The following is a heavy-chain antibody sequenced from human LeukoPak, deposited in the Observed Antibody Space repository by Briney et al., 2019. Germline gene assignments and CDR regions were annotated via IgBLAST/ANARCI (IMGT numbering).Heavy chain of an antibody. Sequence: GGSLRLSCEASGFTFDDYTMHWVRQSPGKGLEWVSLISWNGGTTYYADSVRGRFTISRDNSKNSLYLQMNSLRTEDTALYYCAKDRGYYYGSSAYGSYFDYWGQGTLVTVSS. CDR1: GFTFDDYT. CDR3: AKDRGYYYGSSAYGSYFDY. D-gene: IGHD3-22*01. CDR2: ISWNGGTT. V-gene: IGHV3-43*01. J-gene: IGHJ4*02.